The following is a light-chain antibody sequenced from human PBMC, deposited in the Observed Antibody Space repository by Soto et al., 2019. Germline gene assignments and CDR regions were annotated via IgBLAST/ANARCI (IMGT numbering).Light chain of an antibody. Sequence: IQMTQSPSTLSGSVGDRVTITCRASQTISSWLAWYQQKPGKAPKLLIYKASTLKSGVPSRFSGSGSGTEFTLTISSLQPDDFAIYYCQQYNSYRTFGQGTKVDIK. V-gene: IGKV1-5*03. J-gene: IGKJ1*01. CDR2: KAS. CDR1: QTISSW. CDR3: QQYNSYRT.